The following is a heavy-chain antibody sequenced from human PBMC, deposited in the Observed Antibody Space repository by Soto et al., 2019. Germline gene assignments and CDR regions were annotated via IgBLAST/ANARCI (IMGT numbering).Heavy chain of an antibody. D-gene: IGHD3-9*01. J-gene: IGHJ6*03. Sequence: GESLKISCKGSGYSFTSYWIGWVRQMPGKGLEWMGIIYPGDSDTRYSPSFQGQVTISADKSISTAYLQWSSLKASDTAMYYCARHTPWDFDWLSIDDYYYYMDVWGKGTTVTVSS. CDR1: GYSFTSYW. CDR3: ARHTPWDFDWLSIDDYYYYMDV. CDR2: IYPGDSDT. V-gene: IGHV5-51*01.